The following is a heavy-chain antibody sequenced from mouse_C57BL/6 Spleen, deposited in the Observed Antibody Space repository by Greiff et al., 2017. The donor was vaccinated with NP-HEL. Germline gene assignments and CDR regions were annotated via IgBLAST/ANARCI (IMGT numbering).Heavy chain of an antibody. J-gene: IGHJ2*01. CDR1: GFTFSNYW. D-gene: IGHD2-2*01. V-gene: IGHV6-3*01. CDR3: TSGLRREGYFDY. CDR2: IRLKSDNYAT. Sequence: EVKLEESGGGLVQPGGSMKLSCVASGFTFSNYWMNWVRQSPEKGLEWVAQIRLKSDNYATHYAESVKGRFTISRDDSKSSVYLQMNNLRAEDTGIYYCTSGLRREGYFDYWGQGTTLTVSS.